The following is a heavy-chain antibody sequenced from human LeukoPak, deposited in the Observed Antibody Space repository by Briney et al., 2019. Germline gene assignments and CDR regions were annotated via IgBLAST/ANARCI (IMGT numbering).Heavy chain of an antibody. V-gene: IGHV1-69*13. CDR1: GGTFSSYA. CDR3: AREASIVGATAYYYYMDV. D-gene: IGHD1-26*01. J-gene: IGHJ6*03. Sequence: ASVKVSCKASGGTFSSYAISWVRQAPGQGLEWMGGIIPIFGTANCAQKFQGRVTITADESTSTAYMELSSLRSEDTAVYYCAREASIVGATAYYYYMDVWGKGTTVTISS. CDR2: IIPIFGTA.